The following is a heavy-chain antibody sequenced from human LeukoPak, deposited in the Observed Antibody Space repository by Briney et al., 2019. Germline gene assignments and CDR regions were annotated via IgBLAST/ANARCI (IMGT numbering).Heavy chain of an antibody. CDR1: GFTFSSYG. CDR2: ISYDGSNK. D-gene: IGHD1-26*01. V-gene: IGHV3-30*18. J-gene: IGHJ6*02. CDR3: AKRRELRSYYYYGIDV. Sequence: PGGSLRLSCAASGFTFSSYGMHWVRQAPGKGLEWVAVISYDGSNKYYADSVKGRFTISRDNSKNTLYLQMNSLRAEDTAVYYCAKRRELRSYYYYGIDVWGQGTTVTVSS.